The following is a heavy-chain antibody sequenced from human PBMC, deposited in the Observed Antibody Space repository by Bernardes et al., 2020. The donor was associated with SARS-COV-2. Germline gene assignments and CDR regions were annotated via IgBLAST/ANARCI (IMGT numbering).Heavy chain of an antibody. CDR2: ISYDGSNK. CDR1: GFTFSSYA. V-gene: IGHV3-30-3*01. Sequence: GGSLRLSCAASGFTFSSYAMHWVRQAPGKGLEWVAVISYDGSNKYYADSVKGRFTISRDNSKNTLYLQMNSLRAEDTAVYYCAREAVSKGEWLLLDYWGQGTLVTVSS. D-gene: IGHD3-22*01. CDR3: AREAVSKGEWLLLDY. J-gene: IGHJ4*02.